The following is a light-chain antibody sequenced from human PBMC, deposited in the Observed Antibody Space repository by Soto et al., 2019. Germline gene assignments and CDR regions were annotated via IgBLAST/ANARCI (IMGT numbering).Light chain of an antibody. CDR3: QQSYGTPLT. J-gene: IGKJ4*01. CDR2: AAS. V-gene: IGKV1-39*01. Sequence: DIEMTQSPSSLSASVGDRVTITCQASQSISSYLNWYQQKPGKVPKLLIYAASSLQSGVPPRFSGSGSGTDFTLTISSLQSEDFATYYCQQSYGTPLTFGGGTKVEIK. CDR1: QSISSY.